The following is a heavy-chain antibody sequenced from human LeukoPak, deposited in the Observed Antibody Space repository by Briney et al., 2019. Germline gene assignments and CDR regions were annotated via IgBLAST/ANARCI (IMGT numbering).Heavy chain of an antibody. D-gene: IGHD3-10*01. J-gene: IGHJ6*02. CDR1: GFTFSSYA. Sequence: GGSLRLSCAASGFTFSSYAMHWVRQAPGKGLEWVAVISYDGSNKYYADSVKGRFTISRDNSKNTPYLQMNSLRAEDTAVYYCARDLSGPRGYYYGMDVWGQGTTVTVSS. V-gene: IGHV3-30-3*01. CDR2: ISYDGSNK. CDR3: ARDLSGPRGYYYGMDV.